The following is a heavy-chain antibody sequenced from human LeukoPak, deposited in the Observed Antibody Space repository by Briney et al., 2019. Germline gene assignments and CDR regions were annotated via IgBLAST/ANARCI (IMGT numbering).Heavy chain of an antibody. CDR2: IHYSGSA. Sequence: PSETLSLTCTVSNGPINTYQWSWIRQPPGKGLEWIGNIHYSGSANYNPSLKSRVTISVDTSKNQFSLKLSSVTAADTAVYYCARSLYGSGSYYNWFDPWGQGTLVTVSS. J-gene: IGHJ5*02. CDR1: NGPINTYQ. D-gene: IGHD3-10*01. V-gene: IGHV4-59*12. CDR3: ARSLYGSGSYYNWFDP.